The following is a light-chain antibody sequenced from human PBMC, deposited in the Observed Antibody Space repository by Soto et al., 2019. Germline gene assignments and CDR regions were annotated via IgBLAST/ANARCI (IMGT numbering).Light chain of an antibody. CDR1: RSISNN. V-gene: IGKV3-15*01. CDR2: GAS. J-gene: IGKJ4*01. CDR3: QPHNNWPVVT. Sequence: EMVMTQSPATLSVSPGERVTLSCRASRSISNNLAWYQQKPGQAPRLLIYGASTRATSIPARFSGSGSGTEFTLTINSLQSEDFAMYYCQPHNNWPVVTFGGGTRVEIK.